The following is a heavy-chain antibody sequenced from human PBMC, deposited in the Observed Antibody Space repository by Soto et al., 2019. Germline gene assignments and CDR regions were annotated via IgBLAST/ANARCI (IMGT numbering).Heavy chain of an antibody. CDR1: GYTFTAYG. J-gene: IGHJ4*02. Sequence: QVQLVQSGVEVKKPGASVKVSCKASGYTFTAYGISWVRQAPGRGLEWMGWIGTYNGNTNYAQKVQGRVTMTTDTSTSTAHMELRSLRADDTAVYYCGKNKYESSGGFDSWGQGTLVTVSS. D-gene: IGHD3-22*01. V-gene: IGHV1-18*01. CDR2: IGTYNGNT. CDR3: GKNKYESSGGFDS.